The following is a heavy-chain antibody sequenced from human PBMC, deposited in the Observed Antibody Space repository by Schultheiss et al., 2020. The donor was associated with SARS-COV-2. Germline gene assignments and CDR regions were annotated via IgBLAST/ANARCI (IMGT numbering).Heavy chain of an antibody. D-gene: IGHD3-3*01. J-gene: IGHJ6*03. CDR3: ARDTPLYDFWSGYYVSSYYYYYMDV. CDR2: ISYDGSNK. V-gene: IGHV3-30-3*01. CDR1: GFTFSSYA. Sequence: GGSLRLSCAASGFTFSSYAMHWVRQAPGKGLEWVAVISYDGSNKYYADSVKGRFTISRDNAKNSLYLQMNSLRAEDTAVYYCARDTPLYDFWSGYYVSSYYYYYMDVWGKGTTVTVSS.